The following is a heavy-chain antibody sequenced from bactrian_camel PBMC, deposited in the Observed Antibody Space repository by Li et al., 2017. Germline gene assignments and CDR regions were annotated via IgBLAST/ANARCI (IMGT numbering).Heavy chain of an antibody. Sequence: VQLVESGGGSVQAGESLALTCVASGSTSCEHGMSWWRQAPGKERELAASIGSDRSTMYADSVKGRFTISRDNAKNTLYLQLNSLKTEDTAMYYCANAGRSFVQRGSWTPLGQGTQVTVS. CDR1: GSTSCEHG. CDR2: IGSDRST. J-gene: IGHJ4*01. V-gene: IGHV3S53*01. D-gene: IGHD6*01.